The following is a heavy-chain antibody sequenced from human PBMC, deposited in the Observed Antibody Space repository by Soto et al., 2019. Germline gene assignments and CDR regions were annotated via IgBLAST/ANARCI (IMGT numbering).Heavy chain of an antibody. CDR3: ARDPVGGEVVAATSAFDY. Sequence: QVQLVESGGGVVQPGRSLRLSCAASGFTFSSYGMHWVRQAPGKGLEWVAVIWYDGSNKYYADSVKGRFTISRDNSKNTLLLQMNRRRAEDTAVYYCARDPVGGEVVAATSAFDYWCQGTLVTVSS. CDR1: GFTFSSYG. J-gene: IGHJ4*02. V-gene: IGHV3-33*01. D-gene: IGHD2-15*01. CDR2: IWYDGSNK.